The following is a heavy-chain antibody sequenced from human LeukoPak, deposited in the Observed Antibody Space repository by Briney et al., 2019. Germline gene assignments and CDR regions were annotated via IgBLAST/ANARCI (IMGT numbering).Heavy chain of an antibody. CDR3: ARRQIFASVRDAFDI. CDR2: INHSGST. V-gene: IGHV4-34*01. CDR1: GGPFSGYY. D-gene: IGHD2-15*01. J-gene: IGHJ3*02. Sequence: KPSETLSLTCAVYGGPFSGYYWSWIRQPPGKGLEWIGEINHSGSTNYNPSLKSRVTISVDTSKNQFSLKLNSVTAADTAVYYCARRQIFASVRDAFDIWGQGTMVTVSS.